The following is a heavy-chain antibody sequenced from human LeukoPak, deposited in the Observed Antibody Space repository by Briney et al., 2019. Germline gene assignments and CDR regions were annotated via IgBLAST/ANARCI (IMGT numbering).Heavy chain of an antibody. J-gene: IGHJ4*02. V-gene: IGHV3-9*03. CDR2: ISWNSGSI. CDR1: GFTFDDYA. Sequence: PGRSLRLSCAASGFTFDDYAMHWVRQVPGKGLEWVSGISWNSGSIGYADSVKGRFTISRDNAKNSLYLQMNSLRAEDMALYYCAKDTAAAALYYFDYWGQGTLVTVSS. D-gene: IGHD6-13*01. CDR3: AKDTAAAALYYFDY.